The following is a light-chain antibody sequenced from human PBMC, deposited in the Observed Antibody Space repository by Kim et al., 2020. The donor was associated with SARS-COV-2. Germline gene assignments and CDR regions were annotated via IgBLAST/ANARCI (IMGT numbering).Light chain of an antibody. CDR1: HSVSSN. V-gene: IGKV3-15*01. J-gene: IGKJ2*01. CDR2: RAS. CDR3: HQYNSWPYT. Sequence: SGSVGVGATLSCRANHSVSSNVAWYQQKPGQAPRLLSYRASTRATDMPARFSGSGSGTDYTLTISSLQSEDFAVYYCHQYNSWPYTFGQGTKLEIK.